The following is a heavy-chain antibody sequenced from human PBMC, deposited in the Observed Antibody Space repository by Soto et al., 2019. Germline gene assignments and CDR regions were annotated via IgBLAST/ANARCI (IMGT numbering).Heavy chain of an antibody. D-gene: IGHD2-2*02. J-gene: IGHJ4*02. V-gene: IGHV3-15*01. CDR3: TTSLERYCSSTSCYI. Sequence: GSLRLSCAASGFTFSNAWMSWVRQAPGKGLEWVGRIKSKTDGGTTDYAAPVKGRFTISRDDSKNTLYLQMNSLKTEDTAVYYCTTSLERYCSSTSCYIWGQGTLVTVSS. CDR1: GFTFSNAW. CDR2: IKSKTDGGTT.